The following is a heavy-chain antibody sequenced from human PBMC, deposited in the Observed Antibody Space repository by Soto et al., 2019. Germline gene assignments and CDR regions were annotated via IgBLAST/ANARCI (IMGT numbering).Heavy chain of an antibody. CDR2: ISAYNGNT. CDR1: GYSFTTYG. Sequence: QVQLVQSGGEVKKPGASVKVSCKTSGYSFTTYGISWVRQAPGQGLEWMGWISAYNGNTNYAQKLQGRVTMTTDTSTRTAYMALRSLRSDDTAVCYCAREGPAPYYYYGMDVWGQGSTVTVSS. J-gene: IGHJ6*02. CDR3: AREGPAPYYYYGMDV. V-gene: IGHV1-18*01.